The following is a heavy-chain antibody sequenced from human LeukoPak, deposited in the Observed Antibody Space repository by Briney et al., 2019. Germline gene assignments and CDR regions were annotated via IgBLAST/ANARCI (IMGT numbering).Heavy chain of an antibody. Sequence: GGSLRLSCEASGLTFNNYAMHWVRQSSGKGLEWVSGIGSSGGGTYYADSVKGRFTISRDTSKDTIYLQMDSLRAEDTAIYYCAKIHQNRVVVGAKGAFDIWGQGTVVTVSS. J-gene: IGHJ3*02. CDR2: IGSSGGGT. CDR1: GLTFNNYA. V-gene: IGHV3-23*01. D-gene: IGHD2-15*01. CDR3: AKIHQNRVVVGAKGAFDI.